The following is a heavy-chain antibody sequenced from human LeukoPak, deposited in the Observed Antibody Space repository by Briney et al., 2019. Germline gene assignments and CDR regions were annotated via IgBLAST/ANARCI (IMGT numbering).Heavy chain of an antibody. CDR2: IPYDGSNK. D-gene: IGHD2-15*01. Sequence: GGSLRLSCAASGFTFSSYGMHWVRQAPGKGLEWVAVIPYDGSNKYYADPVKGRFTISRDPSKKTVFLQMNSLRAEDTAVYYCAKGQNVVVVATPLDSWGQGTPVTVSP. CDR3: AKGQNVVVVATPLDS. V-gene: IGHV3-30*18. J-gene: IGHJ4*02. CDR1: GFTFSSYG.